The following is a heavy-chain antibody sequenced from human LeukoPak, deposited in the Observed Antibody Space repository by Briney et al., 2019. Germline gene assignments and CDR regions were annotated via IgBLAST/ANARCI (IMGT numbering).Heavy chain of an antibody. CDR1: GFTFSSYS. D-gene: IGHD3-10*02. CDR3: AELGITMIGGV. Sequence: GGSLRLSCAASGFTFSSYSIHWVRQAPGKGLEWVSYISSSGSTIYYADSVKGRFTTSRDNAKNSLYLQMNSLRAEDTAVYYCAELGITMIGGVWGKGTTVTISS. J-gene: IGHJ6*04. V-gene: IGHV3-48*04. CDR2: ISSSGSTI.